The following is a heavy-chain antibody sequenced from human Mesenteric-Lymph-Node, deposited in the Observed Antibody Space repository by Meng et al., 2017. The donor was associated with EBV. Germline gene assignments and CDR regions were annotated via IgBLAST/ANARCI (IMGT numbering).Heavy chain of an antibody. D-gene: IGHD6-19*01. J-gene: IGHJ4*02. Sequence: QVEPRCAAPACVTPAGVCPLPCGGLCRAIIMQNGWSWVRQPPGKGLEWIGEIYNSGSTNYNPSLKSRVTISVDKSKNQFSLNLSSVTAADTAVYYCARVGQWLPIDYWGQGTLVTVSS. CDR1: CRAIIMQNG. CDR3: ARVGQWLPIDY. CDR2: IYNSGST. V-gene: IGHV4-4*02.